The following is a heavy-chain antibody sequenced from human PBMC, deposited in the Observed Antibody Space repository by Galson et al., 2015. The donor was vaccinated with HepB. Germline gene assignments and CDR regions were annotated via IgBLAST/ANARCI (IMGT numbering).Heavy chain of an antibody. V-gene: IGHV1-69*04. CDR3: ARELNSYGPSDAFDI. Sequence: SVKVSCKASGGTFSGYTISWVRQAPGQGLEWMGRIIPILGIANYAQKFQGRVTITADKSTSTAYMELSSLRSEDTAVYYCARELNSYGPSDAFDIWGQGTMVTVSS. D-gene: IGHD5-18*01. J-gene: IGHJ3*02. CDR1: GGTFSGYT. CDR2: IIPILGIA.